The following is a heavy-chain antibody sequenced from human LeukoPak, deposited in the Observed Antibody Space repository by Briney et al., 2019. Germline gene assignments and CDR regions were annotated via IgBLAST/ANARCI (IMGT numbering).Heavy chain of an antibody. J-gene: IGHJ4*02. CDR1: GESVSSNSAA. CDR2: TYYRSKWYN. Sequence: SQTLSLTCAISGESVSSNSAACNWIRQSRSRGLEWLGRTYYRSKWYNDYAVSVKSRITINPDTSKNQFSLQLNSVAPEDTAVYYCAREYSGYEISFDYWGQGTLVTVSS. D-gene: IGHD5-12*01. CDR3: AREYSGYEISFDY. V-gene: IGHV6-1*01.